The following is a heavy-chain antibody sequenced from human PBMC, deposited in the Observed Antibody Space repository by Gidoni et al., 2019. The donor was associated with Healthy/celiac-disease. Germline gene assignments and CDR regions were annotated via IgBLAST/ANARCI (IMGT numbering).Heavy chain of an antibody. CDR2: IKQDGSEK. CDR1: GFTFSSYW. Sequence: EVQLVESGGGLVQPGGSLRLSCAASGFTFSSYWMSGVRQAPGKGLEWVANIKQDGSEKDYVDEVKGRFTISRDNAKNSLYLQMNSLRAEDTAVYYCASGITMIVVDQGDAFDIWGQGTMVTVSS. CDR3: ASGITMIVVDQGDAFDI. J-gene: IGHJ3*02. D-gene: IGHD3-22*01. V-gene: IGHV3-7*01.